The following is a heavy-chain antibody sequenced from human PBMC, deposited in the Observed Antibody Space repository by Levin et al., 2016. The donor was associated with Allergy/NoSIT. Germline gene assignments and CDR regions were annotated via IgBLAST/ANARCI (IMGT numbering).Heavy chain of an antibody. CDR1: GDSISRSYY. Sequence: GSLRLSCSVSGDSISRSYYWAWIRQFPGKGLEWIGEIDHSGSTNYNPSLKSRVTISVDSSRNQFSLKLTSVSAADTAVYYCARGGYRYGTRGYYYYMDVWGKGTTVTVSS. CDR2: IDHSGST. CDR3: ARGGYRYGTRGYYYYMDV. V-gene: IGHV4-38-2*02. J-gene: IGHJ6*03. D-gene: IGHD5-18*01.